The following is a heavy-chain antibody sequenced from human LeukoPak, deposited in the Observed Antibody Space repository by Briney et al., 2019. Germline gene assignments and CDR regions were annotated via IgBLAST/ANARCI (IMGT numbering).Heavy chain of an antibody. J-gene: IGHJ3*02. CDR3: ARAATVGMSSSWYVGAFDI. CDR2: ISSRGDTI. D-gene: IGHD6-13*01. V-gene: IGHV3-11*01. CDR1: RFAFSDYY. Sequence: PGGSLRLSCAASRFAFSDYYMSWIRQAPGKGLEWVSYISSRGDTIYYADSVKGRFTISRDNAEKSLYLQMSGLRAEDTALYHCARAATVGMSSSWYVGAFDIWGQGTMVTVSS.